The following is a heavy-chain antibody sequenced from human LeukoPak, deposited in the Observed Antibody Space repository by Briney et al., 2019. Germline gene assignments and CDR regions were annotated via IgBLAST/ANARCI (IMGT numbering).Heavy chain of an antibody. CDR3: ARLFSYGDYHTGFYYYYYMDV. CDR1: GYSFTSYW. V-gene: IGHV5-51*01. Sequence: GESLKISCKGSGYSFTSYWIGWVRQMPGKGLEWMGIIYPGDSDSRYSPSFQGQVTISADKSISTAYLQWSSLKASDTAMYYCARLFSYGDYHTGFYYYYYMDVWGKGTTVTVSS. J-gene: IGHJ6*03. D-gene: IGHD4-17*01. CDR2: IYPGDSDS.